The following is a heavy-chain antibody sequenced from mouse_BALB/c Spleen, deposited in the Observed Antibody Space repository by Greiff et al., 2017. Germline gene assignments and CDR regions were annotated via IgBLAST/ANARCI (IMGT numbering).Heavy chain of an antibody. CDR3: AAITTVVEGFAY. CDR1: GFSLSRYS. Sequence: VKLMESGPGLVAPSQSLSITCTVSGFSLSRYSVHWVRQPPGKGLEWLGMIWGGGSTDYNSALKSRLSISKDNSKSQVFLKMNSLQTDDTAMYYCAAITTVVEGFAYWGQGTLVTVSA. D-gene: IGHD1-1*01. J-gene: IGHJ3*01. CDR2: IWGGGST. V-gene: IGHV2-6-4*01.